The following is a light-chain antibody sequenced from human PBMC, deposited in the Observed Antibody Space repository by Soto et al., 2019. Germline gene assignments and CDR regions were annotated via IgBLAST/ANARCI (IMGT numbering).Light chain of an antibody. Sequence: EIVLTQSPATLSLSPGERATLSCRASQSVSSYLAWYQQKPGQAPRLLIYDASNSATGIPARFSGSGSGTDFNPTISGLQPEDFAVYYCQQRSNWPPITFGQGTRLEIK. V-gene: IGKV3-11*01. J-gene: IGKJ5*01. CDR2: DAS. CDR1: QSVSSY. CDR3: QQRSNWPPIT.